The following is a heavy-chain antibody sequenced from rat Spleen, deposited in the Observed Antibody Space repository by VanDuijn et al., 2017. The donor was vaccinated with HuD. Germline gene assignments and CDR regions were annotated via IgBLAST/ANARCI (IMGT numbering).Heavy chain of an antibody. CDR2: ISTGGGNT. D-gene: IGHD1-1*01. V-gene: IGHV5S23*01. CDR3: ARLDYYSGEGFAY. Sequence: EVQLVESGGGLVQPGRSLKLSCAASGFTFSNYDMAWVRQAPTKGLEWVASISTGGGNTYYRDSVKGRFTISRDNAKSTLYLQMDSLRSEDTATYYCARLDYYSGEGFAYWGQGTLVTVSS. CDR1: GFTFSNYD. J-gene: IGHJ3*01.